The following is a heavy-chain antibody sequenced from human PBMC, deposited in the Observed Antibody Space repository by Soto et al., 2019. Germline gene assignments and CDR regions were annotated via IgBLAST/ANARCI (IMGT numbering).Heavy chain of an antibody. CDR1: GDSVISATYY. D-gene: IGHD6-13*01. V-gene: IGHV4-61*01. CDR2: IYYDGGT. Sequence: SETLSLTCTVSGDSVISATYYWSWIRQPPGKGLECIGYIYYDGGTTYNSSLKSRVTISTDTSRSQLSLQLTSATPADTAVYYCARVLPGIAAAYDAFDVWGQGTMVTVSS. J-gene: IGHJ3*01. CDR3: ARVLPGIAAAYDAFDV.